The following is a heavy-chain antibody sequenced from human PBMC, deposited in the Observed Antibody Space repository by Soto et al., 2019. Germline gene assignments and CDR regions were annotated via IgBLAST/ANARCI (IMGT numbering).Heavy chain of an antibody. D-gene: IGHD2-8*01. CDR3: ARVSYSTPVYCFAP. CDR1: GGSISSYY. J-gene: IGHJ5*02. Sequence: QVQLQESGPGLVKPSETLSLTCTVSGGSISSYYWSWIRQPPGKGLEWIGYIYYSGSTNYNPSLKSRVTISVHESKNQFPLMLSSVTAADTAVYYCARVSYSTPVYCFAPWGQGTLVTVSS. CDR2: IYYSGST. V-gene: IGHV4-59*01.